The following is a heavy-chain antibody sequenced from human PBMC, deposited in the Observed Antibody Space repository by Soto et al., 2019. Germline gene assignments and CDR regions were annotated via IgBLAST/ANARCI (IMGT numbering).Heavy chain of an antibody. CDR3: AKDGRSSSWYEGWFDP. Sequence: GGSLRLSCAASGFTFSSYAMSWVRQAPGKGLEWVSAISGSGGSTYYADSVKGRFTISRDNSKNTLYLQMNSLRAEDTAVYYCAKDGRSSSWYEGWFDPWGQGTLVTVSS. CDR2: ISGSGGST. D-gene: IGHD6-13*01. V-gene: IGHV3-23*01. J-gene: IGHJ5*02. CDR1: GFTFSSYA.